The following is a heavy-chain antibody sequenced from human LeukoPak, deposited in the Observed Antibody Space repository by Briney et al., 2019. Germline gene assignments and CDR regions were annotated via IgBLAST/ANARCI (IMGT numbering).Heavy chain of an antibody. V-gene: IGHV3-33*01. CDR2: IWYDGSNK. Sequence: SGRSLRLSCAASGFTFSTYGMHWVRQAPGKGLEWVAVIWYDGSNKYYADSVKGRFAISRDNSKNTLYLQMNSLRAEDTAVYYCARDRGYNYYFDYWGQGTLVTVSS. CDR3: ARDRGYNYYFDY. J-gene: IGHJ4*02. D-gene: IGHD5-24*01. CDR1: GFTFSTYG.